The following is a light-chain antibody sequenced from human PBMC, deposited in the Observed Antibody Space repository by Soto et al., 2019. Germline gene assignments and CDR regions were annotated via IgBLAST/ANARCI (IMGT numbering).Light chain of an antibody. CDR2: EVS. V-gene: IGLV2-8*01. Sequence: QSALTQPPSASGSPGQSVTISCTGTSSDVGGYNYVSWYQQHPGKAPKVMIYEVSKRPSGVPDRFSGSKSGNTASLTVSGLQAEDEADYYCSSYTSSIPYVFGTGTKLTVL. CDR3: SSYTSSIPYV. J-gene: IGLJ1*01. CDR1: SSDVGGYNY.